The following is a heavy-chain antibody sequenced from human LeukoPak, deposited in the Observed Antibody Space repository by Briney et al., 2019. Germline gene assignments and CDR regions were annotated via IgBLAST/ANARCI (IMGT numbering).Heavy chain of an antibody. Sequence: GASVKVSCKASGYSFINYYIHWVRQAPGQGLEWMGWINPKTNGTNFALKFLGRVTMTRDTSISTAYMELTSLRSEDTAVYYCARDLPIAVAGTRLRGYFDYWGQGTLVTVSS. J-gene: IGHJ4*02. CDR1: GYSFINYY. V-gene: IGHV1-2*02. D-gene: IGHD6-19*01. CDR2: INPKTNGT. CDR3: ARDLPIAVAGTRLRGYFDY.